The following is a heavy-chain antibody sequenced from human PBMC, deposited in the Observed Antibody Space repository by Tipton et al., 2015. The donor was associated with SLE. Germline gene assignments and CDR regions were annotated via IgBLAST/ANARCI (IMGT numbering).Heavy chain of an antibody. CDR3: ARVVVECTSISCYNFDS. CDR1: GGSISNYY. J-gene: IGHJ4*02. CDR2: LSYGGST. D-gene: IGHD2-2*01. V-gene: IGHV4-59*08. Sequence: TLSLTCTVSGGSISNYYWSWIRQSPGKGLEWIGYLSYGGSTNYNPSLKSRVTISVDTSKNQFSLILSSVTAADTAVYYCARVVVECTSISCYNFDSWGQGTLVTVSS.